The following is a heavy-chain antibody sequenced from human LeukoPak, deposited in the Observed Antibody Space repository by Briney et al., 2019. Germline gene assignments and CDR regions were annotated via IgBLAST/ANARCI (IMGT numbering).Heavy chain of an antibody. Sequence: ASETLSLTCTVSGGSINSYYWSWIRQPPGKGPEWIGYIYDSGSTNYNSSLKSRVTISVDTSKNQFSLKLSSVTAADTAVYYCARELGYYYGSGSYYNSLTFDYWGQGTLVTVSS. V-gene: IGHV4-59*01. CDR1: GGSINSYY. CDR2: IYDSGST. D-gene: IGHD3-10*01. CDR3: ARELGYYYGSGSYYNSLTFDY. J-gene: IGHJ4*02.